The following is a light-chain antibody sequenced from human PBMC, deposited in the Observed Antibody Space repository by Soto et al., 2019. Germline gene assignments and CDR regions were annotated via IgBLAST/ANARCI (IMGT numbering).Light chain of an antibody. CDR2: AAS. CDR3: QQSSSFPLT. Sequence: DIQMTQSPSSVSASVGDRVTITCRASQDISSWLAWYQQKPGKAPKLLIYAASRLQSRVPSRFSGSESGTDFTLTISTLQPEDFATYYYQQSSSFPLTFCGGTKVEIK. V-gene: IGKV1-12*01. J-gene: IGKJ4*01. CDR1: QDISSW.